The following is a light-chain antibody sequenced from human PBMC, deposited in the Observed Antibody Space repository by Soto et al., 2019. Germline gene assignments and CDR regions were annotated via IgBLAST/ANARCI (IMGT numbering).Light chain of an antibody. CDR2: DAS. J-gene: IGKJ5*01. V-gene: IGKV3-11*01. CDR3: QQRSNWLIT. CDR1: QSVDSL. Sequence: EIVLTQSPATLSLSPGERATLSCRASQSVDSLLPWYQQKPGQAPRLLIYDASNRASGVPARFSGSGSGTDFTLTISSLEPEDFAVYYCQQRSNWLITFGQGTRLEIK.